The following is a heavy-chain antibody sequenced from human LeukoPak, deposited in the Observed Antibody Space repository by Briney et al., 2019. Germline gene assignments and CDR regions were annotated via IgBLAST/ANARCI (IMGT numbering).Heavy chain of an antibody. J-gene: IGHJ4*02. V-gene: IGHV3-23*01. CDR1: GFTFSSYA. D-gene: IGHD3-10*01. CDR2: ISGSGGST. CDR3: ARDSWGYYYGSGGYGDY. Sequence: GGSLRLSCAASGFTFSSYAMSWVRQAPGKGLEWVSAISGSGGSTYYADSVKGRFTISRDNSKNILYLQMNSLRAEDTAVYYCARDSWGYYYGSGGYGDYWGQGTLVTVSS.